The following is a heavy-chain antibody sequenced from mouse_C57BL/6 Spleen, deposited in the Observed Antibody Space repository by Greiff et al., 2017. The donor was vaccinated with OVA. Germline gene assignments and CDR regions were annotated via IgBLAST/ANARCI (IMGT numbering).Heavy chain of an antibody. J-gene: IGHJ2*01. V-gene: IGHV1-5*01. D-gene: IGHD2-4*01. CDR2: IYPGNSDT. CDR3: TRDDYDGFDY. Sequence: VQLQQSGTVLARPGASVKMSCKTSGYTFTSYWMHWVKQRPGQGLEWIGAIYPGNSDTSYNQQFKGKAKLTAVTSASTAYMERSGLTNEDAAVYYCTRDDYDGFDYWGQGTTLTVSS. CDR1: GYTFTSYW.